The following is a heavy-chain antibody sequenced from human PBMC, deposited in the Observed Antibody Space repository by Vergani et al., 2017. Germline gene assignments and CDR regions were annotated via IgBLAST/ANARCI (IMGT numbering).Heavy chain of an antibody. D-gene: IGHD2-2*02. J-gene: IGHJ4*02. CDR3: ASAPATAKPASDY. Sequence: QVQLQESGPGLVKPSQTLSLTCTVSGGSIRSGGYYWSWIRQHPGKGLEWIGYTYYSGSTYYNPSPKSRVTISVATTKNQFSLKLSTVTAADAAVYYFASAPATAKPASDYWGQGTLVTVSS. CDR2: TYYSGST. CDR1: GGSIRSGGYY. V-gene: IGHV4-31*03.